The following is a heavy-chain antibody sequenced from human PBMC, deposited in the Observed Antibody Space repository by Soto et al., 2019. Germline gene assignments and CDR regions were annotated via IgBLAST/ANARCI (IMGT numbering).Heavy chain of an antibody. D-gene: IGHD6-19*01. J-gene: IGHJ4*02. CDR1: GFTFSSYG. V-gene: IGHV3-33*01. Sequence: QVQVVESGGGVVQPGRSLRLSCAASGFTFSSYGMHWVRQAPGKGLEWVAVIWYDGGNKYYADSVKGRFTISRDNSKNTLYLQMNSLRAEDTAVYYCASSKQWLVHYFDYWGQGTLVTVSS. CDR3: ASSKQWLVHYFDY. CDR2: IWYDGGNK.